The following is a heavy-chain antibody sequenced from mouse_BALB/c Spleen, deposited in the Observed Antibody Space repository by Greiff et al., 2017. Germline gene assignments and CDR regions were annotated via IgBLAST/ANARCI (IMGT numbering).Heavy chain of an antibody. CDR1: GFNIKDYY. CDR3: ARNYYDYDGFAY. CDR2: IDPENGNT. V-gene: IGHV14-1*02. D-gene: IGHD2-4*01. Sequence: EVQLQQSGAELVRPGALVKLSCKASGFNIKDYYMHWVKQRPEQGLEWIGWIDPENGNTIYDPKFQGKASITADTSSNTAYLQLSSLTSEDTAVYYCARNYYDYDGFAYWGQGTLVTVSA. J-gene: IGHJ3*01.